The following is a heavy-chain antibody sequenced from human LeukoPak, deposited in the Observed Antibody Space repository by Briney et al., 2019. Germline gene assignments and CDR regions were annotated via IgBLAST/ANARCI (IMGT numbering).Heavy chain of an antibody. V-gene: IGHV4-4*02. CDR1: GGSISSNSW. CDR2: IYHSGRT. J-gene: IGHJ4*02. CDR3: ARNGGNSDVDY. D-gene: IGHD4-23*01. Sequence: SETLSLTCAVSGGSISSNSWWSWVRQPPGKGLERIGEIYHSGRTNYNLSLKSRVTISVDMSKNQFSLKLSSVTAADTAVYYCARNGGNSDVDYWGQGTLVTVSS.